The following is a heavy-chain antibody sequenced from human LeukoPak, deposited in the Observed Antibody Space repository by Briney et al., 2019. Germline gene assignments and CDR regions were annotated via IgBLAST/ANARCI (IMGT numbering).Heavy chain of an antibody. Sequence: ASVKVSCNASGYTFTSYYMHWVRQAPGQGLEWMGITNPSGGSTSYAQKFQGRVTMTRDTSTSTVYMELSSLRSEDTAVYYCARNQYYYGSGSDRVCDYWGQGTLVTVSS. CDR2: TNPSGGST. CDR3: ARNQYYYGSGSDRVCDY. J-gene: IGHJ4*02. V-gene: IGHV1-46*01. D-gene: IGHD3-10*01. CDR1: GYTFTSYY.